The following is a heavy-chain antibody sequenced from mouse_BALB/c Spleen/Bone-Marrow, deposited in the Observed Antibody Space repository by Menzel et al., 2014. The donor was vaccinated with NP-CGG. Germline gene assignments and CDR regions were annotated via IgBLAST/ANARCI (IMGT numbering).Heavy chain of an antibody. Sequence: VQLQQSGPELAKPGASVKISCKASGYTFTDTWIHWIKQRHGQGLEWIGYINPSTGYAEYNQNFKDKATLTVDKSSSTAYMQLSSLTSEDSAVDYCARDYWGQCATLKVSS. J-gene: IGHJ2*01. CDR2: INPSTGYA. CDR3: ARDY. CDR1: GYTFTDTW. V-gene: IGHV1-7*01.